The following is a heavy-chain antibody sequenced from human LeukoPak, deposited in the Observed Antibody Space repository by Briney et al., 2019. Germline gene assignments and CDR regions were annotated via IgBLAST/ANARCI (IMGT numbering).Heavy chain of an antibody. V-gene: IGHV4-30-4*07. D-gene: IGHD4-17*01. J-gene: IGHJ6*03. Sequence: SETLSLTCAVSGGSISSSTYSWSWIRQPPGMGLEWIGYIYYSGSTYYNPSLKSRVTISVDTSKNQFSLKLSSVTAEDTALYYCARATVIDFYYYYMDVWGKGTTVTVSS. CDR1: GGSISSSTYS. CDR3: ARATVIDFYYYYMDV. CDR2: IYYSGST.